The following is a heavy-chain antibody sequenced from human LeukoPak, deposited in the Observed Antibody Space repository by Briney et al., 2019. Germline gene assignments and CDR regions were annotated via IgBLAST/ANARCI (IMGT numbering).Heavy chain of an antibody. CDR2: IWYDGSNK. Sequence: GRSLRLSCAASGFTFSSYGMHWVRQAPGKGLEWVAVIWYDGSNKYYADSVKGRFTIPRDNSKNTLYLQMNSLRAEDTAVYYCARDPGSKVAVEYYFDYWGQGTLVTVSS. D-gene: IGHD6-19*01. CDR3: ARDPGSKVAVEYYFDY. CDR1: GFTFSSYG. J-gene: IGHJ4*02. V-gene: IGHV3-33*01.